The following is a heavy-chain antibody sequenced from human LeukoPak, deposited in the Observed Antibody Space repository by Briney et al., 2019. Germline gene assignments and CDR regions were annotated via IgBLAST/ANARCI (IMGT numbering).Heavy chain of an antibody. Sequence: ASVKVSCKASGYTFTSYDINWVRQATGQGLAWMGWMNPNSGNTGYAQKFQGRVTMTRNTSISTAYMELSSLRSEDTAVYYCARVGLSDDSSGYFFDYWGQGTLVTVSS. J-gene: IGHJ4*02. V-gene: IGHV1-8*01. D-gene: IGHD3-22*01. CDR3: ARVGLSDDSSGYFFDY. CDR1: GYTFTSYD. CDR2: MNPNSGNT.